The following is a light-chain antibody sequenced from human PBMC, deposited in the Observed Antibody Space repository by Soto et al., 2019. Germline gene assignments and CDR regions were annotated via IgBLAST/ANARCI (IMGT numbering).Light chain of an antibody. Sequence: EIVLTQSPGTLSLSPGERATLSCRASQSVSNTYLAWYQHKPGQAPRLLIYGASDRATGIPDRFSGSGSVTDFTLTISSLEPEDFALYYCQQYGTSPVTFRQGTKLEIK. CDR2: GAS. J-gene: IGKJ2*01. CDR1: QSVSNTY. CDR3: QQYGTSPVT. V-gene: IGKV3-20*01.